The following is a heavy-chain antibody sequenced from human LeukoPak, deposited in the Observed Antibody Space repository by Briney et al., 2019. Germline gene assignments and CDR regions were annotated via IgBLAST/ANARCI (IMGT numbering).Heavy chain of an antibody. J-gene: IGHJ4*02. CDR1: GFTFSTYW. CDR3: ARDSSGYQ. D-gene: IGHD3-22*01. CDR2: IKEDGSEK. V-gene: IGHV3-7*01. Sequence: GGSLRLSCAASGFTFSTYWMSWVRQAPGKGLEWVANIKEDGSEKYYGNSVKGRFTISRDNAKNSLYLQMNSLRAEDTAVYYCARDSSGYQWGQGTLVTVSS.